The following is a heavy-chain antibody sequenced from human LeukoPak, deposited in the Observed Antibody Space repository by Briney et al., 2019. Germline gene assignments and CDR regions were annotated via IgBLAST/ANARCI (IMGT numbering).Heavy chain of an antibody. D-gene: IGHD4-17*01. V-gene: IGHV4-61*02. CDR3: ARDEAYGDSYYYYYYMDV. CDR1: GGSISSGSYY. J-gene: IGHJ6*03. Sequence: PSEPLSLTCTVSGGSISSGSYYWSWIRQPAGKGLEWIGRIYTSGSTNYNPSLKSRVTISVDTSKNQFSLKLSSVTAADTAVYYCARDEAYGDSYYYYYYMDVWGKGTTVTISS. CDR2: IYTSGST.